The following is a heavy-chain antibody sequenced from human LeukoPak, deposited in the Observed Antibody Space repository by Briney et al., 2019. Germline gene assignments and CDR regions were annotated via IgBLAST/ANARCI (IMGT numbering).Heavy chain of an antibody. CDR2: ISSSSSYI. V-gene: IGHV3-21*01. D-gene: IGHD6-13*01. J-gene: IGHJ4*02. CDR3: ARSPYSSSWYGDY. CDR1: GFTFSSYS. Sequence: PGGSLRLSCAASGFTFSSYSMNWVRQAPGKGLEWVSSISSSSSYIYYADSVKGRFTISIDNAKNSLYLQMNSLRAEDTAVYYCARSPYSSSWYGDYWGQGTLVTVSS.